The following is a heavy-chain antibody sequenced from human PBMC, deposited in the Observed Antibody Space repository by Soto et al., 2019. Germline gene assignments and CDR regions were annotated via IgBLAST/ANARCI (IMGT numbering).Heavy chain of an antibody. CDR3: ASVIAVAAYYYYGMDV. CDR2: IYYSGST. Sequence: QLQLQESGPGLVKPSETLSLTCTVSGGSISSSSYYWGWIRQPPGKGLEWIGSIYYSGSTYYNPSLKSRVTISVDTSENQFSLKLSSVTAADTAVYYCASVIAVAAYYYYGMDVWGQGTTVTVSS. J-gene: IGHJ6*02. D-gene: IGHD6-19*01. CDR1: GGSISSSSYY. V-gene: IGHV4-39*01.